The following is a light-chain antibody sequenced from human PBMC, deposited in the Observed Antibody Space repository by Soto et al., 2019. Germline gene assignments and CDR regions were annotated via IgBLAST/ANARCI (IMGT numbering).Light chain of an antibody. CDR3: QQRSNWPPIT. CDR2: ETS. Sequence: EIVLTQSPATLSLSPGERATLSCRASQSVSSYLACTQQKPGKAPRLLIYETSNRATGIPARFRGSGSGTDLTLTIRSLEPEDLAVYYCQQRSNWPPITFGQGTRLEIK. V-gene: IGKV3-11*01. J-gene: IGKJ5*01. CDR1: QSVSSY.